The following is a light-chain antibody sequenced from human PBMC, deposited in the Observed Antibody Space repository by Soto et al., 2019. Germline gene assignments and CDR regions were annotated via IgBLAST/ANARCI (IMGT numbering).Light chain of an antibody. Sequence: QSVLTQPASVSGSPGQSITISCAGTSSDVGSYNLVSWYQNHPGKAPKLMIYEGSKRPSGVSNRFSGSKSGNTASLTISGLQAADEADYFCFSYVGSSTYVFGTGTKVTVL. J-gene: IGLJ1*01. V-gene: IGLV2-23*01. CDR1: SSDVGSYNL. CDR3: FSYVGSSTYV. CDR2: EGS.